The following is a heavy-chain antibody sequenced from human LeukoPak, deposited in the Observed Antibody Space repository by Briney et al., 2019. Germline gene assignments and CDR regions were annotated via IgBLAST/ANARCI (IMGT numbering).Heavy chain of an antibody. CDR3: ARSSEGWFGEFRWFDP. J-gene: IGHJ5*02. Sequence: SETLSLTCTVSGGSISSYYWSWIRQPPGKGLEWIGYIYYSGSTNYNPSLKSRVTISVDTSKNQFSLKLSSVTAADTAVYYCARSSEGWFGEFRWFDPWGQGTLVTVSS. V-gene: IGHV4-59*01. CDR2: IYYSGST. D-gene: IGHD3-10*01. CDR1: GGSISSYY.